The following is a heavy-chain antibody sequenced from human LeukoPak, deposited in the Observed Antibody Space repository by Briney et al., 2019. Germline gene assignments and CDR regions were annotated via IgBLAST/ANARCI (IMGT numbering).Heavy chain of an antibody. D-gene: IGHD1-26*01. Sequence: ASVKVSCKASGGTFSSYAISWVRQAPGQGLEWMGRIIPILGIANYAQKFRGRVTITADKSTSTAYMELSSLRSEDTAVYYCARDSEWELLSYYYYGMDVWGQGTTVTVSS. CDR3: ARDSEWELLSYYYYGMDV. CDR2: IIPILGIA. V-gene: IGHV1-69*04. CDR1: GGTFSSYA. J-gene: IGHJ6*02.